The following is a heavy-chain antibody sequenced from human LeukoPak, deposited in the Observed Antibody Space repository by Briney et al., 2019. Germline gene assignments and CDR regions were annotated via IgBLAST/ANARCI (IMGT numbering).Heavy chain of an antibody. J-gene: IGHJ3*02. CDR1: GGTFSSYA. Sequence: SVKVSCKASGGTFSSYAISWVRQAPGQGLEWMGRIIPIFGTANYAQKFQGRVTITTDESTSTVYMELSSLRSEDTAVYYCARNGGWDIVVVPAADYAFDIWGQGTMVTVSS. CDR2: IIPIFGTA. D-gene: IGHD2-2*01. V-gene: IGHV1-69*05. CDR3: ARNGGWDIVVVPAADYAFDI.